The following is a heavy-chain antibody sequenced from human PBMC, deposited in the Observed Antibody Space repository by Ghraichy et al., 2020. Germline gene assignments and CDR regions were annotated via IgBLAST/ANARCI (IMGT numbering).Heavy chain of an antibody. D-gene: IGHD2-15*01. V-gene: IGHV4-34*01. CDR1: GAFGGYY. J-gene: IGHJ4*02. Sequence: GSLSLTCVVNGAFGGYYWSWIRQSPGKGLEWFGEIYPGGSANYNPSLRSRVIISVDASQRQFSLKLTSVTAADTAIYYCAKGRYCGGGGCFPRPSSFDSWGPGTLVTVSS. CDR2: IYPGGSA. CDR3: AKGRYCGGGGCFPRPSSFDS.